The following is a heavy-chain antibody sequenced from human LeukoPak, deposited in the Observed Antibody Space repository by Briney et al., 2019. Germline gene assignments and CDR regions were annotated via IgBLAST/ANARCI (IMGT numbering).Heavy chain of an antibody. V-gene: IGHV3-7*01. CDR3: ARGHV. CDR2: IKQDGSQR. J-gene: IGHJ6*02. CDR1: GFTFGWHW. Sequence: GGSLRLSCAASGFTFGWHWMSWVRQAPGKGLEWVANIKQDGSQRYYVDSVKGRFTISRDNSKNTLYLQMNSLRAEDTAVYYCARGHVWGQGTTVTVSS.